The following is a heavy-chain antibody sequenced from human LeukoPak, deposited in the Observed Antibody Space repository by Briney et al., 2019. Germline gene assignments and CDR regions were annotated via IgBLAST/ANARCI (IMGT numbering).Heavy chain of an antibody. CDR3: ATETNGRHYDY. CDR2: IGPTGSDR. V-gene: IGHV3-21*06. Sequence: GGSLRLSCAASGFTFSSYWMCWVRQAPGKGLEWVASIGPTGSDRYHADSIKGRFTISRDNANNFLYLQMNSLRAEDTAVYYCATETNGRHYDYWGQGTLLTVSS. D-gene: IGHD1-14*01. J-gene: IGHJ4*02. CDR1: GFTFSSYW.